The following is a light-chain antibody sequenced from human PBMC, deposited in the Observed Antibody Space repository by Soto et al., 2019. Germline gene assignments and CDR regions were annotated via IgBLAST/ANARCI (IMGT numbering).Light chain of an antibody. J-gene: IGKJ1*01. Sequence: DIQMTQSPSAMSASVGDRVNITCRASQYIRNGLAWFQQAPGKVPKRLIYAASSLQVGVPSRFSGSGSGTLFTLTISSLQPDDFATYYCLQSYRYPRTFGQGTKVEIK. V-gene: IGKV1-17*03. CDR2: AAS. CDR3: LQSYRYPRT. CDR1: QYIRNG.